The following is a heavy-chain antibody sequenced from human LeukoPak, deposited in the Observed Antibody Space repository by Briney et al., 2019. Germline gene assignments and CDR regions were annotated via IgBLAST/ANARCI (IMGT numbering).Heavy chain of an antibody. CDR2: ISSSSSYI. CDR1: GFTFSSYS. CDR3: ARGDTATSPDDY. V-gene: IGHV3-21*01. J-gene: IGHJ4*02. D-gene: IGHD5-18*01. Sequence: GGSLRLSCAASGFTFSSYSMNWVRQAPGKGLEWVSSISSSSSYIYYADSVKGRFTISRDNAKNSLYLQMNSLRAEDTAVYYCARGDTATSPDDYWGQGTLVTVSS.